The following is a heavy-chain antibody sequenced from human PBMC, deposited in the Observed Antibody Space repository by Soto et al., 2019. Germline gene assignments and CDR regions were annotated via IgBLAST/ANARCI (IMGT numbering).Heavy chain of an antibody. CDR1: GFTFSSYG. D-gene: IGHD3-9*01. V-gene: IGHV3-30*18. J-gene: IGHJ4*02. CDR3: AKGRLRYFDWLSYFDS. CDR2: ISYDGSNK. Sequence: QVQLVESGGGVVQPGRSLRLSCAASGFTFSSYGMHWVRQAPGKGLEWVAVISYDGSNKYYADSVKGRFTISRDNFKNTLYLQMNSLRAEDTAVYYCAKGRLRYFDWLSYFDSWGQGTLVTGSS.